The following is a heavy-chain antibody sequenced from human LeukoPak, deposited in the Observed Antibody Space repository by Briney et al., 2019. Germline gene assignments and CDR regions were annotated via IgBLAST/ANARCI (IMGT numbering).Heavy chain of an antibody. V-gene: IGHV3-23*01. CDR1: GFTFSSYA. J-gene: IGHJ3*02. D-gene: IGHD6-19*01. Sequence: PGGSLRLSCAASGFTFSSYAMSWVRQAPGKGLEWVSSISGTGDTTYYADSVKGRFTISRDISKSTLYLQMNSLRAEDTAVNYCARDASRIWSAVAGTAFDIWGQGTMVTVSS. CDR2: ISGTGDTT. CDR3: ARDASRIWSAVAGTAFDI.